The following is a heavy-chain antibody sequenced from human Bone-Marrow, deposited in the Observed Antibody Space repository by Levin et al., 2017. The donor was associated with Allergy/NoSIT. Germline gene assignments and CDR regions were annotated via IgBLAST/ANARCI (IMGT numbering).Heavy chain of an antibody. Sequence: PGESLKISCAASGFIFSNYWMNWVRQTPGKGLEWVSFINTDGSDISYADSVKGRFTISRDNARNTLYLQMNSLKAEDTAIYYCVDIGQDWWGQGTLVTVSS. J-gene: IGHJ4*02. CDR2: INTDGSDI. D-gene: IGHD3-9*01. V-gene: IGHV3-74*03. CDR3: VDIGQDW. CDR1: GFIFSNYW.